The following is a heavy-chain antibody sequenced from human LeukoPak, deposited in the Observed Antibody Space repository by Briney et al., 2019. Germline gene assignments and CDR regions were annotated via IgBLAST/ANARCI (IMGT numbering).Heavy chain of an antibody. Sequence: GGSLRLSCAASGFTFSSYWMHWVRQAPGKGLVWISLITSDVRNTTYADSVKGRFTISRDNAKNTLYLQMNSLRAEDTAVYYCARISRRGVATRLGGSFDYWGQGTLVTVSS. V-gene: IGHV3-74*01. CDR2: ITSDVRNT. CDR1: GFTFSSYW. J-gene: IGHJ4*02. D-gene: IGHD5-12*01. CDR3: ARISRRGVATRLGGSFDY.